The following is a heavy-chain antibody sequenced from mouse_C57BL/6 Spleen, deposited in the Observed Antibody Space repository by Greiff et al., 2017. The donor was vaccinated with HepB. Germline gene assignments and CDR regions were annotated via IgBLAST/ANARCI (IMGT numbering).Heavy chain of an antibody. Sequence: EVKLMESGPELVKPGASVKISCKASGYSFTGYYMNWVKQSPEKSLEWIGEINPSTGGTTYNQKFKAKATLTVDKSSSTAYMQLKSLTSEDSAVYYCARGTAQATSYFDYWGQGTTLTVSS. J-gene: IGHJ2*01. V-gene: IGHV1-42*01. CDR1: GYSFTGYY. CDR3: ARGTAQATSYFDY. D-gene: IGHD3-2*02. CDR2: INPSTGGT.